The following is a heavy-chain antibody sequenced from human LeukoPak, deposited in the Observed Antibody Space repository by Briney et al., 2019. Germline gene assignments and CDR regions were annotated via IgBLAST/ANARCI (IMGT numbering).Heavy chain of an antibody. Sequence: GGSLRLSCAASGFTFSSYEMNWVRQAPGKGLEWVSYISSSGSTIYYADSVKGRFTISRDNAKNSLYLQMNSLRAEDTAVYYCARERRYSLEYYYGSSGPSWGQGTLVTVSS. CDR1: GFTFSSYE. CDR2: ISSSGSTI. CDR3: ARERRYSLEYYYGSSGPS. D-gene: IGHD3-22*01. V-gene: IGHV3-48*03. J-gene: IGHJ5*02.